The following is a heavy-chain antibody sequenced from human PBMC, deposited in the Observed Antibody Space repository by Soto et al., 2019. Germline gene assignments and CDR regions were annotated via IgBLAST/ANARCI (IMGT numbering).Heavy chain of an antibody. Sequence: EVQLLESGGGLVQPGGSLRLSCAASGFTFSNYAMSWVRRAPGKGLEWVSGISGSGASTHYADSVKGRFTISRDNSKSTLFLQLNSLRAEDTAVYYCAKEGPLSSVITVYYFDYWGQGTLVTVSS. CDR2: ISGSGAST. D-gene: IGHD2-21*01. V-gene: IGHV3-23*01. CDR1: GFTFSNYA. J-gene: IGHJ4*02. CDR3: AKEGPLSSVITVYYFDY.